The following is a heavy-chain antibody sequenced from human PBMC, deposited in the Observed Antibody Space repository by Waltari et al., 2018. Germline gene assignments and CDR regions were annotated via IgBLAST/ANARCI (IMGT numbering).Heavy chain of an antibody. Sequence: EVHLVESGGGLVQPGGSLRLSCAASGFTFRRYWMGWVRQAPGKGLGWVANINQDGNKLYYVDSVEGRFTISRDNAKNSLYLQMNSLRAEDTAVYYCARDQMVTVTDDNWFDSWGQGNLVTVSS. CDR1: GFTFRRYW. D-gene: IGHD4-17*01. CDR3: ARDQMVTVTDDNWFDS. CDR2: INQDGNKL. J-gene: IGHJ5*01. V-gene: IGHV3-7*01.